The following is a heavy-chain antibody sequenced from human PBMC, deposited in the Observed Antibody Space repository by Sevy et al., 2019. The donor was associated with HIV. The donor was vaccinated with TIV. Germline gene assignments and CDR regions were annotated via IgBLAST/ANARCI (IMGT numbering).Heavy chain of an antibody. CDR1: GYTFTSYD. CDR2: MNPNSGNT. J-gene: IGHJ6*02. Sequence: ASVKVSCKASGYTFTSYDINWVRQATGQGLEWMGWMNPNSGNTGYAQKFQGRVTMTRNTSISTAYMELSSLRSEDTAVYYCAVLWFGVLSRYYYYYGMDVWGQGTTVTVSS. CDR3: AVLWFGVLSRYYYYYGMDV. D-gene: IGHD3-10*01. V-gene: IGHV1-8*01.